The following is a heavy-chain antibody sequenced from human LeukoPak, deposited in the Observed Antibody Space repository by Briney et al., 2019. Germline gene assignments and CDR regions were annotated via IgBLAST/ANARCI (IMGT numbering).Heavy chain of an antibody. CDR3: TRVGYIGEGIDY. Sequence: SGGSLRLSCVASGFPFSTYWMTWVRQAPGKGLEWVANIKQDGSKKSYVDSVKGRFTISRDNAKNSLYLQMNSLRAEDTAIYYCTRVGYIGEGIDYWSQGTLVTVSS. V-gene: IGHV3-7*04. J-gene: IGHJ4*02. CDR2: IKQDGSKK. D-gene: IGHD5-24*01. CDR1: GFPFSTYW.